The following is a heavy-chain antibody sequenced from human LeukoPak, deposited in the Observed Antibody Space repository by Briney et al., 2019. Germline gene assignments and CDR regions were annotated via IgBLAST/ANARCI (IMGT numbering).Heavy chain of an antibody. Sequence: SETLSLTCTVSGASISSASYYRSWIRQPPGKRLEWIGYIYYSGSTNYNLSLKSRLTISLDTSKSQFSLNLSSVTAADTAVYYCARVIGAAPYYFDYWGQGTLVTVSS. CDR2: IYYSGST. V-gene: IGHV4-61*01. CDR3: ARVIGAAPYYFDY. D-gene: IGHD2/OR15-2a*01. J-gene: IGHJ4*02. CDR1: GASISSASYY.